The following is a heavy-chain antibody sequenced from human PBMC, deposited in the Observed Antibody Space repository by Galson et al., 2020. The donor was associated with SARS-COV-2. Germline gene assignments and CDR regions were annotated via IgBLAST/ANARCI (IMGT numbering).Heavy chain of an antibody. CDR1: GFTFSTYG. D-gene: IGHD6-19*01. Sequence: GGSLRPSCAASGFTFSTYGMHCVRQAPGKGLEWVAAISSDGSYKYYADSVKGRFTIARDNSKNTLYLQMNSLRAEDTAVYYCGGGCYYFDYWGQGTLATVSS. J-gene: IGHJ4*02. CDR3: GGGCYYFDY. V-gene: IGHV3-30*03. CDR2: ISSDGSYK.